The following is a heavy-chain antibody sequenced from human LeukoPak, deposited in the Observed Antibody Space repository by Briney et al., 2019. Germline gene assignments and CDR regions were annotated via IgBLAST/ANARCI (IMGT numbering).Heavy chain of an antibody. J-gene: IGHJ4*02. CDR2: ITAYGTGT. V-gene: IGHV3-64*01. CDR3: ARAPTTVSYHFDS. D-gene: IGHD1/OR15-1a*01. Sequence: GGSLRLSCAASGFDFGNYAMHWVRQAPGKGLEYVSAITAYGTGTYYANSVNGRFTVSRDNSRNTLYLLMGSLRAEDMAVYYCARAPTTVSYHFDSWGQGTLVTVSS. CDR1: GFDFGNYA.